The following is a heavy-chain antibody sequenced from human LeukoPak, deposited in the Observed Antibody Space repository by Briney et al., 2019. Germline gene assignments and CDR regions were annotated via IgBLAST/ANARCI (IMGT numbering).Heavy chain of an antibody. CDR2: ISSSSSTI. CDR1: GFTFSSYS. V-gene: IGHV3-48*04. D-gene: IGHD1-1*01. J-gene: IGHJ3*02. CDR3: ARGSNWNDWPVGKIDAFDI. Sequence: PGGSLRLSCAASGFTFSSYSMNWVRQAPGKGLEWVSYISSSSSTIYYADSVKGRFTISRDNAKNSLYLQMNSLRAEDTAVYYCARGSNWNDWPVGKIDAFDIWGQGTMVTVSS.